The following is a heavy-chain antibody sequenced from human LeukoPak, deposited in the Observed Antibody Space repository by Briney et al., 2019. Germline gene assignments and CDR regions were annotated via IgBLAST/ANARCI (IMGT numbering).Heavy chain of an antibody. CDR3: ARDGHFMIVVVSPFDY. CDR2: IYYSGST. D-gene: IGHD3-22*01. Sequence: KSSETLSLTCTVSGGSISSSSYYWGWIRQPPGKGLEWIGSIYYSGSTYYNPSLKSRVTISVDTSKNQFSLKLSSVTAADTAVYYCARDGHFMIVVVSPFDYWGQGTLVTVSS. V-gene: IGHV4-39*07. CDR1: GGSISSSSYY. J-gene: IGHJ4*02.